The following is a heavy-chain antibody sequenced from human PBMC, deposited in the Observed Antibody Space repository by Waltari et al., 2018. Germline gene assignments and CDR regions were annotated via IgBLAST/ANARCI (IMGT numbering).Heavy chain of an antibody. CDR1: GYTFTGYY. Sequence: QVQLVQSGAEVKKPGASVKVSCKASGYTFTGYYMHWVRQAPGQGLEWMGRINPTSGGTNYAQTYQGRVTMTRDTSISTAYMELSRLRSDDTAVYYCARGGGSGSRDAFDIWGQGTMVTVSS. J-gene: IGHJ3*02. D-gene: IGHD3-16*01. V-gene: IGHV1-2*02. CDR2: INPTSGGT. CDR3: ARGGGSGSRDAFDI.